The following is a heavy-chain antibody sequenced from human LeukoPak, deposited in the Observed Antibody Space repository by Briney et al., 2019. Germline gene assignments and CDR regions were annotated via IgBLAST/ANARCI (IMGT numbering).Heavy chain of an antibody. Sequence: ASVKVSCTASGYTFTSYGISWVRQAPGQGLEWMGWISAYNGNTNYAHKVQGRVTMTTDTSTSTPYMEMRSLRSDDTAVYYCARDRSIAIFGVVNPDIDYWGQGALVTVSS. D-gene: IGHD3-3*01. CDR2: ISAYNGNT. V-gene: IGHV1-18*01. CDR3: ARDRSIAIFGVVNPDIDY. J-gene: IGHJ4*02. CDR1: GYTFTSYG.